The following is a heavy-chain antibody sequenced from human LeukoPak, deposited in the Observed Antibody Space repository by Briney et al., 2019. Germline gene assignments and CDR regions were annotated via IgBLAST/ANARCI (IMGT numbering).Heavy chain of an antibody. CDR3: ARAVGGDNDL. CDR1: GFTFNSYG. Sequence: PGGSLRLSCAASGFTFNSYGMNWVRQAPGKGLEWVSSITSTSSYINYVDSVKGRFTISRDNAKNSVFLQMNSLRAEDTAVYYCARAVGGDNDLWGQGTLVTVSS. J-gene: IGHJ4*02. V-gene: IGHV3-21*01. D-gene: IGHD4-17*01. CDR2: ITSTSSYI.